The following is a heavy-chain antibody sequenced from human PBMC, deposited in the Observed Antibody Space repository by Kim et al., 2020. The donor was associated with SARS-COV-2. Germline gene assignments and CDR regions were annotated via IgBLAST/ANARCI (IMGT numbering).Heavy chain of an antibody. Sequence: GGSLRLSCAASGFTFSSYDMHWVRQATGKGLEWVSAIGTAGDTYYPGSVKGRFTISRENAKNSLYLQMNSLRAGDTAVYYCARGGGSGSYYFDYWGQGTLVTVSS. J-gene: IGHJ4*02. D-gene: IGHD3-10*01. CDR1: GFTFSSYD. CDR3: ARGGGSGSYYFDY. CDR2: IGTAGDT. V-gene: IGHV3-13*01.